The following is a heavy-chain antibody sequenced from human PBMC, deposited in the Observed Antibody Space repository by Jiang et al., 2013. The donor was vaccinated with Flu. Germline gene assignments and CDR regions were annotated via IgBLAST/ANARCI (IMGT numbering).Heavy chain of an antibody. J-gene: IGHJ6*02. CDR1: GGTFSTYA. D-gene: IGHD5-18*01. CDR2: IIPILAIP. V-gene: IGHV1-69*04. CDR3: AICPGDTAMDSFYYYGMDV. Sequence: EVKKPGSSVKVSCKTSGGTFSTYAFSWVRQAPGQGLEWMGRIIPILAIPKYAQKFQGRVTITADRFTSTVYMELRGLRSEDSAVYFCAICPGDTAMDSFYYYGMDVWGQGTTITVSS.